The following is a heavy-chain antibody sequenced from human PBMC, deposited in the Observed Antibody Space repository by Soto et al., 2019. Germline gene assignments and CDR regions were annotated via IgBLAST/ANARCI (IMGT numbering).Heavy chain of an antibody. J-gene: IGHJ6*02. D-gene: IGHD3-3*01. V-gene: IGHV1-18*01. CDR1: CYTFTSYG. Sequence: SVKVSYKASCYTFTSYGISWVRQAPVQGLEWMGWISAYNGNTNYAQKLQGRVTMTTDTSTSTAYMELRSLRSDDTAVYYCARDSYYDFWSGLKYYGMDVWGQGTKVTVYS. CDR2: ISAYNGNT. CDR3: ARDSYYDFWSGLKYYGMDV.